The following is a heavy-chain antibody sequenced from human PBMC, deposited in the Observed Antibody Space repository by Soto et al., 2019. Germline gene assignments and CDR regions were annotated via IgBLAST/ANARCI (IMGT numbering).Heavy chain of an antibody. D-gene: IGHD3-22*01. J-gene: IGHJ4*02. CDR3: ARVSDSRGYFLPY. Sequence: SETVSHTFADYGGSYSDYYWIWIRQPPGKGLEWIGEINHSGSTNYNPSLKTRVTTSVDTSKNQFSLKLRSVTAADTAIYYCARVSDSRGYFLPYWGQGVPVTVSS. V-gene: IGHV4-34*01. CDR1: GGSYSDYY. CDR2: INHSGST.